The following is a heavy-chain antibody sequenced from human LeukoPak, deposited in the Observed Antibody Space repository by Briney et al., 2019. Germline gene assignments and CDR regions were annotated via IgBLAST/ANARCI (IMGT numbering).Heavy chain of an antibody. CDR3: ARGGWYMTVALFDQ. CDR2: TYYRTKWYS. CDR1: GDSVYRTNAA. Sequence: SSQTLSLNCAISGDSVYRTNAACNWIRQSPSRVLGWLGRTYYRTKWYSDSAISMRSRIFINPDTFKNQFSLQLNSVTPEDTAVYYCARGGWYMTVALFDQWGQGTPVTVSS. D-gene: IGHD6-19*01. J-gene: IGHJ4*02. V-gene: IGHV6-1*01.